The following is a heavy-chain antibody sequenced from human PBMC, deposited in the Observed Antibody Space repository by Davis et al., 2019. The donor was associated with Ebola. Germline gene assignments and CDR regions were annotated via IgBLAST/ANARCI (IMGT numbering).Heavy chain of an antibody. D-gene: IGHD2-15*01. V-gene: IGHV1-46*01. CDR3: AREDIVVVVAATLRYYYYGMDV. J-gene: IGHJ6*04. Sequence: AASVKVSCKASGYTFTSYYMHWVRQAPGQGLEWMGIINPSGGSTSYAQKFQGRVTMTRDTSTSTVYMELSSLRSEDTAVYYCAREDIVVVVAATLRYYYYGMDVWGKGTTVTVSS. CDR2: INPSGGST. CDR1: GYTFTSYY.